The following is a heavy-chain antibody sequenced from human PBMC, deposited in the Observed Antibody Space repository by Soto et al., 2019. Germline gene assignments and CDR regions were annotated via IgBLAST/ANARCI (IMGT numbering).Heavy chain of an antibody. Sequence: ASVKVSCKASGYTFTSYGISWVRQAPGQGLEWMGWISAYNGNTNYAQKLQGRVTMTTDTSTDTAYMELRSLRSEDTAVYYCATDRDKWGLSGMDVWGQGTTVTVSS. CDR1: GYTFTSYG. J-gene: IGHJ6*02. CDR2: ISAYNGNT. V-gene: IGHV1-18*01. CDR3: ATDRDKWGLSGMDV. D-gene: IGHD7-27*01.